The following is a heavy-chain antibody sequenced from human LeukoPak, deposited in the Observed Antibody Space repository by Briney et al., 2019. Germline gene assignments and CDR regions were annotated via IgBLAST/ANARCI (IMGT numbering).Heavy chain of an antibody. CDR3: ATGAPLYSSGSYDLDY. V-gene: IGHV1-24*01. J-gene: IGHJ4*02. CDR2: FDPEDGGA. CDR1: GYTLTELS. D-gene: IGHD6-19*01. Sequence: ASVKVSCKVSGYTLTELSMHWVRQAPGKGLEWMGGFDPEDGGAIYAQKFQGRVTMTEDTSTDTAYMELSSLRSEDTAVYYCATGAPLYSSGSYDLDYWGQGTLVTVSS.